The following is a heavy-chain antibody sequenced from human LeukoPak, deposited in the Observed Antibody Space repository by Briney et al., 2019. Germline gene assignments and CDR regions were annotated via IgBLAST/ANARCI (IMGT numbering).Heavy chain of an antibody. CDR2: IYNSGST. V-gene: IGHV4-61*02. Sequence: SETLSLTCTVSGGSISSGTYYWSWIRQPAEKGLEWIGRIYNSGSTNYNPSLKSRVTISADTSKNQFSLKLSSVTAADTAVYYCATVGAVAGEYYFDYWGQGTLVTVSS. CDR1: GGSISSGTYY. CDR3: ATVGAVAGEYYFDY. J-gene: IGHJ4*02. D-gene: IGHD6-19*01.